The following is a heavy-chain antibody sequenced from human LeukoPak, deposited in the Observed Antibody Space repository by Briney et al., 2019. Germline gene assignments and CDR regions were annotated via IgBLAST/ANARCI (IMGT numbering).Heavy chain of an antibody. CDR3: ARDRKTTVVPFDY. D-gene: IGHD4-23*01. CDR1: GYTFTGYY. J-gene: IGHJ4*02. CDR2: INPNSGGT. V-gene: IGHV1-2*02. Sequence: ASVKVSCKASGYTFTGYYMHWVRQAPGQGREWMGWINPNSGGTNYAQKFQGRVTMTRDTYISTAYMELSRLRSDDTAVYYCARDRKTTVVPFDYWGQGTLVTVSS.